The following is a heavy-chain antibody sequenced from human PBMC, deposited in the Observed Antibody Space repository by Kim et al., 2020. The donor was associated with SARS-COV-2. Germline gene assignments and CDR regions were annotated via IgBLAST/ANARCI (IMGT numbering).Heavy chain of an antibody. V-gene: IGHV4-38-2*02. CDR2: IYHSGST. CDR1: GYSISSGYY. Sequence: SETLSLTCTVSGYSISSGYYWGWIRQPPGKGLESIGSIYHSGSTYYNPSLKSRVTISVDTSKNQFSLKLSSVTAADTAVYYCAREFYSGYANWFDPWGQGTLVTVSS. CDR3: AREFYSGYANWFDP. J-gene: IGHJ5*02. D-gene: IGHD5-12*01.